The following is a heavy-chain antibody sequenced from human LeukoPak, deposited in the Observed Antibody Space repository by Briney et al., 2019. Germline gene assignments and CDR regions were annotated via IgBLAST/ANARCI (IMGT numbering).Heavy chain of an antibody. CDR2: ISSSGNAV. Sequence: GGSLRLSCAASGFTFSDYFMTWIRQAPGKGLEWVSYISSSGNAVYHADSVKGRFTISRDNAKNSLYLQLDSLRAEDTAVYYCARAFLDGFDIWGQGTMVTVSS. V-gene: IGHV3-11*04. D-gene: IGHD2/OR15-2a*01. CDR3: ARAFLDGFDI. J-gene: IGHJ3*02. CDR1: GFTFSDYF.